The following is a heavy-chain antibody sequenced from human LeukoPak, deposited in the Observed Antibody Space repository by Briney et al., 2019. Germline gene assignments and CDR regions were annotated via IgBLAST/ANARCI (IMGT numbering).Heavy chain of an antibody. J-gene: IGHJ4*02. D-gene: IGHD6-13*01. CDR2: ISWNSGSI. CDR3: ARTGYTNTKKDY. Sequence: GGSLRLSCAASGFTFDDYAMHWVRQAPGKGLEWVSGISWNSGSIGYADSVKGQFTISRDNAKNSLYLQMNSLRDEDTAVYYCARTGYTNTKKDYWGQGTLVTVSS. V-gene: IGHV3-9*01. CDR1: GFTFDDYA.